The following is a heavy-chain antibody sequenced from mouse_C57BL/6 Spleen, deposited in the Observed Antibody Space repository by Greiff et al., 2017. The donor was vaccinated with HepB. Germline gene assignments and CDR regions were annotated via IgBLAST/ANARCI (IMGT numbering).Heavy chain of an antibody. D-gene: IGHD2-1*01. V-gene: IGHV1-64*01. CDR1: GYTFTSYW. CDR2: IHPNSGST. CDR3: ARRVGGNYTDWYFDV. J-gene: IGHJ1*03. Sequence: QVQLQQPGAELVKPGASVKLSCKASGYTFTSYWMHWVKQRPGQGLEWIGMIHPNSGSTNYNEKFKSKATLTVDKSSSTAYMQLSSLTSEDSAVYYCARRVGGNYTDWYFDVWGTGTTVTVSS.